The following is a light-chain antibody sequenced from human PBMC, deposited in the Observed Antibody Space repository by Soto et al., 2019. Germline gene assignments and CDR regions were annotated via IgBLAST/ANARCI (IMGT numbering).Light chain of an antibody. CDR2: DAS. Sequence: EIVLTQSPATLSLSPGERATLSCRASQSVSSYLAWYQQKPGQAPRLLIYDASNRATGIPARFSGSGSGTDVTLPISSLEPEDFAVYYCQQRSNWPPLFTFGAGTKVDI. CDR1: QSVSSY. J-gene: IGKJ3*01. V-gene: IGKV3-11*01. CDR3: QQRSNWPPLFT.